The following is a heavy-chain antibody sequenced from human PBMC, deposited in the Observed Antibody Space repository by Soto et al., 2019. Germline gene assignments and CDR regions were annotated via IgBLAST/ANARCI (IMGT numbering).Heavy chain of an antibody. Sequence: QVQLQESGPGLVKPSETLSLTCTVSGGSISSYYWSWIRQPPGKGLEWIGYIYYSGSTNYNPSLKSRVTISLDTSKNQFSLKLSSVTAADTAVYYCARQGQYCSGSYIDGLSDYWGQGTLVTVSS. CDR3: ARQGQYCSGSYIDGLSDY. J-gene: IGHJ4*02. CDR2: IYYSGST. CDR1: GGSISSYY. V-gene: IGHV4-59*08. D-gene: IGHD3-10*01.